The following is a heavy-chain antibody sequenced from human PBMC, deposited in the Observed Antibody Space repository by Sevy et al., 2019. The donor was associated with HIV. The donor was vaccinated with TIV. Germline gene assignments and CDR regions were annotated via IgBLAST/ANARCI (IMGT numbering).Heavy chain of an antibody. CDR1: GFTFSDHY. J-gene: IGHJ4*02. CDR2: TRNKANSYTT. Sequence: GESLKISCAASGFTFSDHYMDWLRQAPGKGLEWVGRTRNKANSYTTEYAASVKGRFTISRDDSKNSLYLQMNSLKTEDTAVYYCARVGYYDSSGYYVDYWGQGTLVTVSS. CDR3: ARVGYYDSSGYYVDY. D-gene: IGHD3-22*01. V-gene: IGHV3-72*01.